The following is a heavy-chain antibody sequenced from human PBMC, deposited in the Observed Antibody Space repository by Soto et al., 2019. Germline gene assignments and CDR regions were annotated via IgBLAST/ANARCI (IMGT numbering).Heavy chain of an antibody. Sequence: ASVKVSCKVSGYTFTSYGISWVRQAPGQGLEWMGWISAYNGNTNYAQKLQGRVTMTTDTSTRTAYMELRSLRSDDTAVYYCARDNDSSGHVEGDAFDIWGQGTMVTVSS. D-gene: IGHD3-22*01. V-gene: IGHV1-18*04. J-gene: IGHJ3*02. CDR2: ISAYNGNT. CDR1: GYTFTSYG. CDR3: ARDNDSSGHVEGDAFDI.